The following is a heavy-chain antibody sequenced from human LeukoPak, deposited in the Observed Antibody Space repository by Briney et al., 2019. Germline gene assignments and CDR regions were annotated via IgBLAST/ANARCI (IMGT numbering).Heavy chain of an antibody. D-gene: IGHD2-2*01. CDR3: ARGRASDCSNSSCRRGFDY. Sequence: ASETLSLTCTVSGGSISSYYWSWIRQPAGKGLEWIGRIYSSGSTNYNPSLKSRVTMSVDTSKNQFSLKLSSVTAADTAVYYCARGRASDCSNSSCRRGFDYWGLGALVTVSS. CDR1: GGSISSYY. V-gene: IGHV4-4*07. J-gene: IGHJ4*02. CDR2: IYSSGST.